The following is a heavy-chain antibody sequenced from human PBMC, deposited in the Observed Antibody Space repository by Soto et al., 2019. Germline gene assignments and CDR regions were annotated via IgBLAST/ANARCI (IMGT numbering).Heavy chain of an antibody. CDR1: GYTFTSYG. CDR2: ISAYNGNT. V-gene: IGHV1-18*01. Sequence: ASVKVSCKASGYTFTSYGISWVRQAPGQGLEWMGWISAYNGNTNYAQKLQGRVAMTTDTSTSTAYMELRSLRSDDTAVYYCARVGVRWAIPTFTNYYYGMDVWGQGTTVTVYS. J-gene: IGHJ6*02. CDR3: ARVGVRWAIPTFTNYYYGMDV. D-gene: IGHD2-2*01.